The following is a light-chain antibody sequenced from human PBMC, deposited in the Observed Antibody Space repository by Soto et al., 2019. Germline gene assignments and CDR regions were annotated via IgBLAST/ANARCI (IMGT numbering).Light chain of an antibody. CDR3: HQYESSWT. CDR1: QSISPTF. J-gene: IGKJ1*01. V-gene: IGKV3-20*01. CDR2: GAS. Sequence: EIVLTQSPGTLSLSPGERATLSCRASQSISPTFLAWYQHKPGHAPRALIYGASRRATGIPERLSGSGSGTDFTLTLSRLEPEDFAVYYCHQYESSWTFGQGTKVVMK.